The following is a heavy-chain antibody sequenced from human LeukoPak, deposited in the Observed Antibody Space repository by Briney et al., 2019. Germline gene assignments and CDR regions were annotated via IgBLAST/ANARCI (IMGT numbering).Heavy chain of an antibody. CDR2: MRYDGSNK. Sequence: GGSLRLSCAASGFTFSSYGMHWVRQAPGKGLEWVAFMRYDGSNKYYADSVKGRFTISRDNSKNTLYLQMNSLRAEDTAVYYCARVGGLRGYFDYWGQGTLVTVSS. CDR1: GFTFSSYG. CDR3: ARVGGLRGYFDY. J-gene: IGHJ4*02. D-gene: IGHD3-16*01. V-gene: IGHV3-30*02.